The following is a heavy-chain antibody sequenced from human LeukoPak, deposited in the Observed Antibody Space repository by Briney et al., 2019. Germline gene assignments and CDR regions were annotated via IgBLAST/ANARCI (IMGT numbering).Heavy chain of an antibody. CDR2: IIPIFGTA. V-gene: IGHV1-69*05. J-gene: IGHJ6*03. CDR1: GGTFSSYA. Sequence: ASVKVSCKASGGTFSSYAISWVRQAPGQGLEWMGGIIPIFGTANYAQKFQGRVTITTDESTSTAYMELSSLRSEDTAVYYCARVNRGPYFDWLGPDYYYFMDVWGKGTTVTVSS. D-gene: IGHD3-9*01. CDR3: ARVNRGPYFDWLGPDYYYFMDV.